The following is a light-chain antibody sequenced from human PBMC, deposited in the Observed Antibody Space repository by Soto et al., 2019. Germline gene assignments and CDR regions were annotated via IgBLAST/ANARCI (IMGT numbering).Light chain of an antibody. CDR1: QNNKNY. CDR3: QQYYSTPWT. V-gene: IGKV4-1*01. Sequence: DIVMTQSPDSLAVSLGERATFNCKSSQNNKNYLAWYQQKPGQPPRLLIYWASTQESGVPDRFSGSGSGTDFTLTISSLQAEDVAVYYCQQYYSTPWTFGQGTKVEIK. CDR2: WAS. J-gene: IGKJ1*01.